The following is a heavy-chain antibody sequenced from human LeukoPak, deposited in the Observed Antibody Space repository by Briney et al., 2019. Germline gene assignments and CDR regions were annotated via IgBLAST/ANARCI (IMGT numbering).Heavy chain of an antibody. CDR2: IQRDGSEK. J-gene: IGHJ4*02. Sequence: GGSLRLSCAASGFTFSNYWMNWVRQAPGKGLGWVASIQRDGSEKYYVEPVKGRFTISRDNAKNSLYLQMNSLRAEDTAVYYCARQGYSSGKWGQGTLVTVSS. D-gene: IGHD6-19*01. V-gene: IGHV3-7*01. CDR3: ARQGYSSGK. CDR1: GFTFSNYW.